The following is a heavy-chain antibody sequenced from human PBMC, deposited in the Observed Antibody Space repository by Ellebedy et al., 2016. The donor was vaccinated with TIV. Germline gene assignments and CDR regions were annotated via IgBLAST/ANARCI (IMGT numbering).Heavy chain of an antibody. CDR1: GFTFSDYY. CDR2: ISSSGSTI. V-gene: IGHV3-11*01. J-gene: IGHJ4*02. CDR3: ARDYYDSSGPSDC. D-gene: IGHD3-22*01. Sequence: GESLKISCAASGFTFSDYYMSWIRQAPGKGLEWVSYISSSGSTIYYADSVKGRFTISRDNAKNSLYLQMNSLRAEDTAAYYCARDYYDSSGPSDCWGQGTLVTVSS.